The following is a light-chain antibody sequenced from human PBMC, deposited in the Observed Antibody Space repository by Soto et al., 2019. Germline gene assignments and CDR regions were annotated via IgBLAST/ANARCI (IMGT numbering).Light chain of an antibody. Sequence: EIAMTQSAAALSVSPGERATLSCKPSQSVSSNLAWYQQKPGQAPRLLIYGASTRATGIPARFSGSGSWTDFTRTISSLEPEEFAVYYCQQRSNWPPVITLGQGTRLEIK. J-gene: IGKJ5*01. CDR1: QSVSSN. CDR3: QQRSNWPPVIT. CDR2: GAS. V-gene: IGKV3-15*01.